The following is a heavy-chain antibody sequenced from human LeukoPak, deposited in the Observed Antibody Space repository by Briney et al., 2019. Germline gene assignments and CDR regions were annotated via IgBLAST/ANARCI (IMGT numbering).Heavy chain of an antibody. CDR2: ITWNSGSI. J-gene: IGHJ5*02. Sequence: PGGSLRLSCAASGFTLADYAMHWVRQVPGKGLEWVSGITWNSGSIDYADSVKGRFTISRDNAKNSLYLQMNSLRAEDTALYYCAKAGGEYWLYNDIWFDPWGQGTLVTVSS. CDR1: GFTLADYA. V-gene: IGHV3-9*01. CDR3: AKAGGEYWLYNDIWFDP. D-gene: IGHD3-9*01.